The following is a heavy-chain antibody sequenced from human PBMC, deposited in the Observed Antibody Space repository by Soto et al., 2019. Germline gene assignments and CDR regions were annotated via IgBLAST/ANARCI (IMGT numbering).Heavy chain of an antibody. D-gene: IGHD4-4*01. CDR2: ISSSGYT. CDR3: AKDLIDYSNSYFDY. Sequence: GGSLRLSCATSGFSFSNYAMSWVRQAPGKGLEWVAGISSSGYTYYVDSLKGRFTISRDNSKNSLYLQMNSLRAGDKAVYYCAKDLIDYSNSYFDYWGQGTLVTVSS. J-gene: IGHJ4*02. V-gene: IGHV3-23*01. CDR1: GFSFSNYA.